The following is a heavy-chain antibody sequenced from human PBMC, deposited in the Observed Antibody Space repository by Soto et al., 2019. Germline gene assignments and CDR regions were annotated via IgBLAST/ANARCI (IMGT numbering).Heavy chain of an antibody. CDR3: ATRPYCSGGSCYDY. V-gene: IGHV3-23*01. J-gene: IGHJ4*02. CDR2: ISGSGGST. D-gene: IGHD2-15*01. CDR1: GFTFSNYA. Sequence: PGGSLRLSCAASGFTFSNYAMSWVRQAPGKGLEWVSAISGSGGSTYYADSVKGRFTISRDNSKNTLYLQMNSLRAEDTAVYYCATRPYCSGGSCYDYWGQGTLVTVSS.